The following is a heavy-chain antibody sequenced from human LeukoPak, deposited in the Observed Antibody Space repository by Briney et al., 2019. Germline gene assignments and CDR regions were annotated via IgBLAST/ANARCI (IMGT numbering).Heavy chain of an antibody. Sequence: ASVKVSCKASGYTFTGYYMHWVRQAPGQGLEWMGWINPNSGGTNYAQKFQGRVTMTRDTSISTAYMELSRLRSDDTAVYYCARDDSSLLQYNWFDPWGQGTLVTVSS. D-gene: IGHD3-22*01. J-gene: IGHJ5*02. V-gene: IGHV1-2*02. CDR1: GYTFTGYY. CDR3: ARDDSSLLQYNWFDP. CDR2: INPNSGGT.